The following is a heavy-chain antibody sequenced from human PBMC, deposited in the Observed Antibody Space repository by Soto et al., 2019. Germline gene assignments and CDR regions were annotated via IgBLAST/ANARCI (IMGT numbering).Heavy chain of an antibody. J-gene: IGHJ4*02. D-gene: IGHD3-22*01. CDR2: IIPIFGTA. Sequence: QVQLVQSGAEVKKPGSSVKVSCKASGGTFSSYAISWVRQAPGQGLEWMGGIIPIFGTANYAQKFQGRVTITADDSTSTAYMELGSLGSEDTAVYYCAREGASGSHIGYWGQGTLVTVSS. CDR3: AREGASGSHIGY. CDR1: GGTFSSYA. V-gene: IGHV1-69*01.